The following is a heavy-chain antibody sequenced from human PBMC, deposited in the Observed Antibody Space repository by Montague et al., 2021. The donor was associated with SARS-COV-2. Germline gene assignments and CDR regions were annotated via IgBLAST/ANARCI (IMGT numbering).Heavy chain of an antibody. CDR3: ARERGDYGADGGFDF. V-gene: IGHV3-48*02. Sequence: SLRLSCAASGFTFSSFNMNWVRQAPVKGLEWVSFISTSSSNIYYXDSVRGRFTISRDKAKNSLYLQMNSLRDEDTAVYYCARERGDYGADGGFDFWGQGTLVTVSS. CDR2: ISTSSSNI. D-gene: IGHD3-10*01. J-gene: IGHJ4*02. CDR1: GFTFSSFN.